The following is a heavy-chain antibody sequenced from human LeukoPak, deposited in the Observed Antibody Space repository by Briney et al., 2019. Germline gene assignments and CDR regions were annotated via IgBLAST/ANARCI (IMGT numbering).Heavy chain of an antibody. V-gene: IGHV3-11*06. CDR2: ISGSSTDT. D-gene: IGHD3-22*01. J-gene: IGHJ4*02. CDR3: ARVISISSGFYAY. CDR1: GFTFSDDY. Sequence: GGFLRLSCAASGFTFSDDYMSWIRQAPGKGLEWLSYISGSSTDTNYADSVKGRFTISRDNAKNSLYLQINSLRVEDTAFYYCARVISISSGFYAYWGQGTLVTVSS.